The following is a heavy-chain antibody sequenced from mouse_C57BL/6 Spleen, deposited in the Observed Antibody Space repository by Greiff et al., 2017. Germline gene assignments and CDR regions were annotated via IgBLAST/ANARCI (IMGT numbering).Heavy chain of an antibody. CDR1: GYTFTSYW. J-gene: IGHJ4*01. D-gene: IGHD1-1*02. CDR2: IYPSDSET. CDR3: ARTDYLYAMDY. V-gene: IGHV1-61*01. Sequence: QVQLQQPGAELVRPGSSVKLSCKASGYTFTSYWMDWVKQRPGQGLEWIGNIYPSDSETHYNQKFKDKATLTVDKSSSTAYMQLSSLTSEDSAVYYCARTDYLYAMDYWGQGTSVTVSS.